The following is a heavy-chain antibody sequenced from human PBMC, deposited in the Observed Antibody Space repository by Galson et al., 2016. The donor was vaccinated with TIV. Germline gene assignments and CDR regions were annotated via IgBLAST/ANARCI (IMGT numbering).Heavy chain of an antibody. Sequence: SVKVSCKASGDTFTSYPFNWVRQAPGQGLEWMGGIIPLFGTANYAQKFQGRVTVTADESTSTVYLDLSSLRSEDTAVYYCAKDRNTAFDTYHYYYGMDVWGQGTTVTVSS. D-gene: IGHD5-18*01. J-gene: IGHJ6*02. V-gene: IGHV1-69*13. CDR1: GDTFTSYP. CDR2: IIPLFGTA. CDR3: AKDRNTAFDTYHYYYGMDV.